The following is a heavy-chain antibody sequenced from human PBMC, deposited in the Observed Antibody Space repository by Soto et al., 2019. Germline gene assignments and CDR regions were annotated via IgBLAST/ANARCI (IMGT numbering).Heavy chain of an antibody. J-gene: IGHJ3*02. CDR2: ISAYNGNT. V-gene: IGHV1-18*04. Sequence: ASVKVSCKASGYTFTGYYMHWVRQAPGQGLEWMGWISAYNGNTNYAQKLQGWVTMTTDSSMSTAYMDLRSLRSYYTAVYYCARVNWNYAGAFDIWGQGTMVTVSS. CDR3: ARVNWNYAGAFDI. D-gene: IGHD1-7*01. CDR1: GYTFTGYY.